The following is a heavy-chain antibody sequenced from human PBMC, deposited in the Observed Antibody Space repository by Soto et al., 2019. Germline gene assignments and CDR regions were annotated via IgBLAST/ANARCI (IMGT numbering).Heavy chain of an antibody. D-gene: IGHD4-4*01. J-gene: IGHJ5*02. V-gene: IGHV4-61*01. CDR2: IYYSGST. CDR1: GGSVSSGSYY. Sequence: SETLSLTCTVSGGSVSSGSYYWSWIRQPPGKGLEWIGYIYYSGSTNYNPSLKSRVTISVDTSKNQFSLKLSSVTAADTAVYYCARAGASNPFDPWGQGTLVTVSS. CDR3: ARAGASNPFDP.